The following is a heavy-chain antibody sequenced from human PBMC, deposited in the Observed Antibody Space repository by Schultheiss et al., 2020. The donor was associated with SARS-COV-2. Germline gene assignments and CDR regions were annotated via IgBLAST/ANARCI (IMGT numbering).Heavy chain of an antibody. CDR1: GYSFTSYG. CDR2: ISAYNGNT. D-gene: IGHD6-13*01. J-gene: IGHJ4*02. CDR3: ARDAPTPYSSSSKHFDY. V-gene: IGHV1-18*01. Sequence: GESLKISCKGSGYSFTSYGISWVRQAPGQGLEWMGWISAYNGNTNYAQKLQGRVTMTTDTSTSTAYMELSSLRSEDTAVYYCARDAPTPYSSSSKHFDYWGQGTLVTVSS.